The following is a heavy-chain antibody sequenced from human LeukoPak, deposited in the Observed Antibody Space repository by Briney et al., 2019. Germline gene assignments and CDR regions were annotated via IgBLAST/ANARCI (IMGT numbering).Heavy chain of an antibody. CDR1: GFTFSAYS. CDR2: LSYDGSNQ. CDR3: AREYGVAAVGGLDV. D-gene: IGHD3-3*01. J-gene: IGHJ6*04. V-gene: IGHV3-30*04. Sequence: GRSLRLSCAASGFTFSAYSLHWLRQAPGKGLEWVADLSYDGSNQYYADSVKGRFTISRDTSKNVLYLQMNSLGAEDTAVYYCAREYGVAAVGGLDVWGKGITVTVSS.